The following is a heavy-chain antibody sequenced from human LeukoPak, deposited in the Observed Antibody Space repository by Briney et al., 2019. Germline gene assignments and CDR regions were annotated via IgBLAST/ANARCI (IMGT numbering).Heavy chain of an antibody. D-gene: IGHD4-17*01. CDR3: ARDSVGDLLDY. V-gene: IGHV3-48*03. CDR1: GFPFSSYE. J-gene: IGHJ4*02. Sequence: PGGSLRLSCAGSGFPFSSYEMSWLRQARGKGLEWVSHIDSSGITIYYADSVKGRFTISRDNAKNSIYLQMDSLRVEDTAIYYCARDSVGDLLDYWGQGTPVTVSS. CDR2: IDSSGITI.